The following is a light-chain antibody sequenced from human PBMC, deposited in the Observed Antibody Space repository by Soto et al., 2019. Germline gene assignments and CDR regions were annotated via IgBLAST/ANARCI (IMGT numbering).Light chain of an antibody. V-gene: IGLV2-14*03. CDR2: DVS. Sequence: QSVLTQPASVSGSPGQSITISCTGTSSDVGGYNSVSWYQHHPGKAPKLMIFDVSDRPSGVSSRFSGSKSGNTASLTISGLQAEYEADYYCSSYTTSSTPHYVFGPGTKVTVL. CDR3: SSYTTSSTPHYV. J-gene: IGLJ1*01. CDR1: SSDVGGYNS.